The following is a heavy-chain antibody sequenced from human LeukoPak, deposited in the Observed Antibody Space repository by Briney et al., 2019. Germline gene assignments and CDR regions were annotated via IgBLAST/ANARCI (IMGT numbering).Heavy chain of an antibody. J-gene: IGHJ4*02. CDR2: IYYSGNT. V-gene: IGHV4-59*08. D-gene: IGHD6-19*01. CDR3: ARGSGWYLY. CDR1: GGSISSYY. Sequence: SETLSLTCTVSGGSISSYYWSWLRQPPPKGLEWIGYIYYSGNTNYNPSLTSRVTISVDTSKNHFSLKLSSVTAADTAVYYCARGSGWYLYWGQGTLVTVSS.